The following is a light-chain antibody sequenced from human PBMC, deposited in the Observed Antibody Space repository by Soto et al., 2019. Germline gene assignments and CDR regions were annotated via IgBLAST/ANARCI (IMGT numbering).Light chain of an antibody. Sequence: DIQMTQSPSTLSGSVGDRVTITCRASQTISSWLAWYQQKPGKAPKLLIYKASTLKSGVPSRFSGSGVGTKFTLTNSGLQPDDFATYYCQHYNSYSEAFGQGTKVDIK. CDR1: QTISSW. CDR2: KAS. J-gene: IGKJ1*01. CDR3: QHYNSYSEA. V-gene: IGKV1-5*03.